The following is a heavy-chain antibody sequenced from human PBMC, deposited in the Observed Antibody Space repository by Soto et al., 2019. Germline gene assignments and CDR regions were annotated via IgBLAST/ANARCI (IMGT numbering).Heavy chain of an antibody. V-gene: IGHV3-23*01. CDR3: AKNRQFRSYYESAGHYDN. CDR2: ISGSGGVT. CDR1: GFTFCSYA. J-gene: IGHJ4*02. D-gene: IGHD3-10*01. Sequence: GGSLRLSCAASGFTFCSYAMSWVRPAPGKGLERVSGISGSGGVTYYADSVKGRFTISRDNSKNTLYLQMNSLRAEDTAIYYCAKNRQFRSYYESAGHYDNWGQGTLVTVSS.